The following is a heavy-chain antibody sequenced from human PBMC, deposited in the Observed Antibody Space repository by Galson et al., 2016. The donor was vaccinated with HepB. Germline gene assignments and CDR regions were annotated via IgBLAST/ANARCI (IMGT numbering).Heavy chain of an antibody. V-gene: IGHV5-51*01. D-gene: IGHD4-17*01. J-gene: IGHJ4*02. Sequence: QSGAEVKKPGESLKISCKGSGYNFTKEWIGWVRQMPGKGLEWLGIIYPGDSDTRYSPSFQGQVTISVDKSISTAYLQWSSLKASDTAMYYCARHLYDDYAYYRGQGTQVTVSS. CDR1: GYNFTKEW. CDR2: IYPGDSDT. CDR3: ARHLYDDYAYY.